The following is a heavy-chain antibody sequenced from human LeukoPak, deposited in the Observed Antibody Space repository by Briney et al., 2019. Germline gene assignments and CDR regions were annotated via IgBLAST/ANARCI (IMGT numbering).Heavy chain of an antibody. J-gene: IGHJ5*02. CDR2: VRNDGGDK. CDR3: AKTLGDYGDYWFDP. V-gene: IGHV3-30*02. Sequence: GGSLRLSCAASGFIFSDYGMHWVRQAPGKGLEWVTMVRNDGGDKYYADSVKGRFTISRDNSKNTLYLQMNSLRAEDTAVYYCAKTLGDYGDYWFDPWGQGTLVTVSS. CDR1: GFIFSDYG. D-gene: IGHD4-17*01.